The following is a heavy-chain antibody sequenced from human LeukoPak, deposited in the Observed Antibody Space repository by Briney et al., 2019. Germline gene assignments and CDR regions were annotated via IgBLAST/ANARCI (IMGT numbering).Heavy chain of an antibody. CDR2: ISSSGSTI. V-gene: IGHV3-11*04. CDR3: TRENWYIDY. Sequence: GGSLRLSCAASGFTFSDYYMSWIRQAPGKGLEWVSYISSSGSTIYYADSVKDRFTISRDNAENSLYLQMNSLRAEDAAVYYCTRENWYIDYWGQGNLVTVSS. J-gene: IGHJ4*02. CDR1: GFTFSDYY.